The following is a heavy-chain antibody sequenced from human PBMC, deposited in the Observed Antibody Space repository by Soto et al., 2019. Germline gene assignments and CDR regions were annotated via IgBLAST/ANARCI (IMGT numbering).Heavy chain of an antibody. CDR1: GFTFSSYS. D-gene: IGHD6-6*01. V-gene: IGHV3-21*01. J-gene: IGHJ5*02. CDR3: ARGGSLAPPRFDP. Sequence: EVQLVESGGGLVKPGGSLRLSCAASGFTFSSYSMNWVRQAPGKGLEWVSSISSSSSYIYYADSVKGRFTISRDNAKNSVYLKMNSLRAEDTAVYYCARGGSLAPPRFDPWGQGTLVTVSS. CDR2: ISSSSSYI.